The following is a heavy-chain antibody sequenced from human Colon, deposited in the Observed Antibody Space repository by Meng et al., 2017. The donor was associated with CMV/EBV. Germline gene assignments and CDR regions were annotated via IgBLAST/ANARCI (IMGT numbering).Heavy chain of an antibody. CDR1: AFSFSDDY. CDR3: ARDLREGDAYFVS. CDR2: IRITANRYTT. J-gene: IGHJ4*02. D-gene: IGHD5-24*01. Sequence: SAFSFSDDYMDWIPETHEEGLGWVGRIRITANRYTTEYAASVKDRFIISRDDSRNSLYLQMNGLRTEDTAVYYCARDLREGDAYFVSWGQGILVTVSS. V-gene: IGHV3-72*01.